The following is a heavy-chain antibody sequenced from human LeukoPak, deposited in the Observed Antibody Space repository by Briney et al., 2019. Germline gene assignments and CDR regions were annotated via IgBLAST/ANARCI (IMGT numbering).Heavy chain of an antibody. V-gene: IGHV3-23*01. Sequence: PGGSLRLSCVASGFTFSNYAMSWVRQAPGKGLEWVSLISDNGDSAFYGDSVKGRFTMSRDNSQNTLLLQMNSLRAENTAIYYCAPDLRGTDWSLDYWGQGTLVTVSS. J-gene: IGHJ4*02. CDR3: APDLRGTDWSLDY. CDR2: ISDNGDSA. D-gene: IGHD3-9*01. CDR1: GFTFSNYA.